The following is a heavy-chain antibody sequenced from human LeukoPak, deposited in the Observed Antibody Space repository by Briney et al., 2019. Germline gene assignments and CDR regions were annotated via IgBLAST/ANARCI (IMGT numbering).Heavy chain of an antibody. CDR3: ARDLPDYYDSSGYYRRSNAFEI. J-gene: IGHJ3*02. D-gene: IGHD3-22*01. Sequence: SETLSLTCTVSGGSVSSYYWSWIRQPPGKGLEWIGYMYYSGSTNYNPSLKSRVTISVDTSRNQFSLKLSSVTAADTAVYYCARDLPDYYDSSGYYRRSNAFEIWGQGTMVTVSS. CDR1: GGSVSSYY. V-gene: IGHV4-59*02. CDR2: MYYSGST.